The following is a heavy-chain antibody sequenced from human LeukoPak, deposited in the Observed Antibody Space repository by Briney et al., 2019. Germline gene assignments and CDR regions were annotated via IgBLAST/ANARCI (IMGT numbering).Heavy chain of an antibody. CDR2: ISTRSTYT. V-gene: IGHV3-23*01. CDR3: APWIVGGFWADY. CDR1: KFTFSNYV. Sequence: PGGSLRLSRTASKFTFSNYVMTWVRQAPGKGLEWVSAISTRSTYTYYADSVRGRFTISRDDSKNTLYLQMSSLRVDDTAIYYCAPWIVGGFWADYWGQGALVTVSS. J-gene: IGHJ4*02. D-gene: IGHD1-26*01.